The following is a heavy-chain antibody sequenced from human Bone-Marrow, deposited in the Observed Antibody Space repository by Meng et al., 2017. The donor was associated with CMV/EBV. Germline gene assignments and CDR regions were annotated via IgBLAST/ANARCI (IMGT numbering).Heavy chain of an antibody. CDR3: SKSGGVPLALHGFDI. D-gene: IGHD3-16*02. Sequence: GGSLRLSCAASGFTFSSYAMSWVRQAPGKGLEWVSVIYSGGSNTYSADSVKGRFTISRDNLQNTLYLQMKSLRPDDTAVYYCSKSGGVPLALHGFDIWGQGTRVTVSS. V-gene: IGHV3-23*03. CDR2: IYSGGSNT. CDR1: GFTFSSYA. J-gene: IGHJ3*02.